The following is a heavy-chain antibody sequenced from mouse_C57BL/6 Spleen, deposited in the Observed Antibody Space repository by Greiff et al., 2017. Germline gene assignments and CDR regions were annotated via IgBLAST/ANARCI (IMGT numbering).Heavy chain of an antibody. CDR1: GYTFTSYW. D-gene: IGHD1-1*02. CDR2: IDPSDSYT. CDR3: ASGWNPVAY. V-gene: IGHV1-59*01. Sequence: QVQLQQPGAELVRPGTSVKLSCKASGYTFTSYWMHWVKQRPGQGLEWIGVIDPSDSYTNYNQKFKGKATLTVDTSSSTAYMQLSSLTSEDSAFYYCASGWNPVAYWGQGTLVTVSA. J-gene: IGHJ3*01.